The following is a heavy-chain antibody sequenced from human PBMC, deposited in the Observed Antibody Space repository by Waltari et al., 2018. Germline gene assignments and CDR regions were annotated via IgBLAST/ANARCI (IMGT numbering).Heavy chain of an antibody. CDR2: IDRTSSRI. CDR3: ARDAGGFDY. D-gene: IGHD1-1*01. Sequence: EVQLVESGGGLVQPGGSLRLSCEASGSSFSTYAMNWVRQAPGKGPEWLSFIDRTSSRIFYADSVKGRFTVSRDNAKNSLYLQMYSLRAEDTAVYYCARDAGGFDYWGQGTLVTVSS. V-gene: IGHV3-48*04. CDR1: GSSFSTYA. J-gene: IGHJ4*02.